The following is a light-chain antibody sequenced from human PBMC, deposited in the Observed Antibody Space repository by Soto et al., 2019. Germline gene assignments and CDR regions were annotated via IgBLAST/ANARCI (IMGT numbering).Light chain of an antibody. CDR2: SNN. CDR3: AAWDDSLRV. V-gene: IGLV1-47*02. CDR1: SSNIGSNY. J-gene: IGLJ3*02. Sequence: QSVLTQPPSASGTPGQRVTISCSGSSSNIGSNYVYWYQQLPGTAPKLLIYSNNQRPSGVPDRFSGSKSGTSASLAISGLRYEDEADYYCAAWDDSLRVFGGGNKLTVL.